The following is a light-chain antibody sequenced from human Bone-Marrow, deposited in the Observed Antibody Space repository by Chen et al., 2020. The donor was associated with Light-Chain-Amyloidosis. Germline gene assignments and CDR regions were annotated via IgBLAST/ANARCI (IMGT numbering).Light chain of an antibody. J-gene: IGLJ2*01. CDR3: QSADSSGTYEVI. V-gene: IGLV2-23*02. CDR2: EVN. Sequence: QSALTHPASVSGSPAQSITISCTGSSSDVGNYNLVSWYQQHPGKAPKLMIFEVNKRPSGVSNRFSGSKSGNTASLTISGLLAEDEADYHCQSADSSGTYEVIFGGGTKLTVL. CDR1: SSDVGNYNL.